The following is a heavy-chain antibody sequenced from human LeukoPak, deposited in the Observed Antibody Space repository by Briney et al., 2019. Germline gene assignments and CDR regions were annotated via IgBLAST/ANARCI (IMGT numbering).Heavy chain of an antibody. CDR2: ISWNSGSI. CDR3: PNDYTAMVSYYFDY. V-gene: IGHV3-9*01. CDR1: GFTFDDYA. J-gene: IGHJ4*02. D-gene: IGHD5-18*01. Sequence: GGSPRLSCAASGFTFDDYAMHWVRQAPGKGLEWVSGISWNSGSIGYADSVKGRFTISRDNAKNSLYLQMNSLRAEDTALYYCPNDYTAMVSYYFDYWGQGTLVTLSS.